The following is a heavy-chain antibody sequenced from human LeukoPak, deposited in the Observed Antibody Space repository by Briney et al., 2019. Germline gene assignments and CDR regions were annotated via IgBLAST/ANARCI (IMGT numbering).Heavy chain of an antibody. CDR3: AREAYSYGSTDYYFDL. J-gene: IGHJ2*01. CDR2: IWYDGRKI. CDR1: GFTFSNYG. D-gene: IGHD5-18*01. Sequence: GGSLRLSCAASGFTFSNYGLHWVRQAPGKGLEWVAVIWYDGRKIYYTDSVKGRFTISRDKSKNTLYLQMNNLRAEDTALYSCAREAYSYGSTDYYFDLWGRGTLDTVSS. V-gene: IGHV3-33*01.